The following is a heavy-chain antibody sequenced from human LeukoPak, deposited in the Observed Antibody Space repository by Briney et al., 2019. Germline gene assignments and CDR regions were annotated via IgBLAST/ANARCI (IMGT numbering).Heavy chain of an antibody. Sequence: AGGSLRLSCAASGFTFSNFAMSWVRQAPGKGLEWVSGINSGFTTFYADSVKGRFTISRDNSKNTLHLQMNSLRAEDTALYYCAKGPSGSYYGFDMWGQGTMVTVSS. D-gene: IGHD3-10*01. J-gene: IGHJ3*02. V-gene: IGHV3-23*01. CDR3: AKGPSGSYYGFDM. CDR1: GFTFSNFA. CDR2: INSGFTT.